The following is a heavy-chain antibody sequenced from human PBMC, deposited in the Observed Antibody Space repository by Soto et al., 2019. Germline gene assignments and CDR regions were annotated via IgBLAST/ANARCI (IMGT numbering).Heavy chain of an antibody. V-gene: IGHV4-30-4*01. Sequence: SETLXLTCTVSGGSISSGDYYWSWIRQPPGKGLEWIGFISYSGTTHYSASLRSRVSISVDTSKNQFSLDLSSVTAADTAVYYCATMGTPVTGLYYFDYWGQGTLVTVSS. CDR3: ATMGTPVTGLYYFDY. CDR2: ISYSGTT. J-gene: IGHJ4*02. D-gene: IGHD4-17*01. CDR1: GGSISSGDYY.